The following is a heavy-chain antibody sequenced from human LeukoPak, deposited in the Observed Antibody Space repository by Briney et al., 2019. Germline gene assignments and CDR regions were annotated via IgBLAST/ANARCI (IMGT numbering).Heavy chain of an antibody. CDR3: ATGWILGATLTY. V-gene: IGHV4-38-2*01. D-gene: IGHD1-26*01. J-gene: IGHJ4*02. Sequence: PSETLSLTCAVSGYSISSGYYWGGIRQPPGKGLEWIGTIFHSGNTYYNPSLKSRVTISVDTSKNQFSLKLSSVTAADTAVYYCATGWILGATLTYWGQGTLVTVSS. CDR1: GYSISSGYY. CDR2: IFHSGNT.